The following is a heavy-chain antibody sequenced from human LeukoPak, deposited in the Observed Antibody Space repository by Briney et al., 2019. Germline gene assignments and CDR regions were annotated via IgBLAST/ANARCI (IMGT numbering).Heavy chain of an antibody. CDR1: GFTFSSYV. CDR3: VRGLGSDNWFDP. V-gene: IGHV3-30*04. D-gene: IGHD3-16*01. Sequence: GGSLRLSCAASGFTFSSYVLHWVRKAPGKGLEWVADISYDGSNKYYADSVKGRFTISRNNSKNILFLQMNSLRAEDTAVYYCVRGLGSDNWFDPWGQGTLVTVSS. CDR2: ISYDGSNK. J-gene: IGHJ5*02.